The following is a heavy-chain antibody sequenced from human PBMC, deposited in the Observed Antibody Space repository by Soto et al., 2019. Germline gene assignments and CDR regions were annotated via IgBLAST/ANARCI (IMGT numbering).Heavy chain of an antibody. CDR3: ATGDGYHKRYFQN. V-gene: IGHV6-1*01. Sequence: SPTLSLTCAISGDSVSSNSAAWNWIRQSPSRGLEWLGRTYYRSKWYNDYAVSVKSRITIDPETCKNQFSLQLNSVTPEDTAVYYCATGDGYHKRYFQNWDQDTLVTVSS. CDR2: TYYRSKWYN. D-gene: IGHD6-25*01. J-gene: IGHJ1*01. CDR1: GDSVSSNSAA.